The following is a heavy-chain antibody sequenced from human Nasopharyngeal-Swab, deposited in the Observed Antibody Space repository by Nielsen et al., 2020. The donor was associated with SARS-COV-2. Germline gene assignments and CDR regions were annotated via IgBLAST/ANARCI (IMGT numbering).Heavy chain of an antibody. CDR1: GGSLSSYY. J-gene: IGHJ3*02. V-gene: IGHV4-59*01. D-gene: IGHD6-13*01. CDR3: ARLAGRTAFDI. CDR2: IYYSGST. Sequence: SETLSLTCTVSGGSLSSYYCSWIRQPPGKGLEWIGYIYYSGSTNYNPSLKSRVTISVDTSKNQFSLKLTSVTAADTAVYYCARLAGRTAFDIWGQGTMVTVSS.